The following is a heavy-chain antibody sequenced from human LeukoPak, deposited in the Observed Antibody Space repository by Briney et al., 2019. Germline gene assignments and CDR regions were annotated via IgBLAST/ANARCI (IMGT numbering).Heavy chain of an antibody. CDR3: TTDFTTGAFDY. CDR2: IKRKTDGGTT. D-gene: IGHD1-1*01. Sequence: GRSLRLSCAASGFTFSNAWMSWVRQAPGKGLEWVGRIKRKTDGGTTDYAAPVKGRFTISRDDSKDTLYLQMNGLKAEDTAVYYCTTDFTTGAFDYWGQGTLVTVSS. CDR1: GFTFSNAW. J-gene: IGHJ4*02. V-gene: IGHV3-15*01.